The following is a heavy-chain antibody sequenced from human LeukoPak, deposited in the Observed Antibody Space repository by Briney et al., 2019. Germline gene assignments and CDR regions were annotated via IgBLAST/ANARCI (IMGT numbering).Heavy chain of an antibody. D-gene: IGHD3-10*01. J-gene: IGHJ4*02. Sequence: ASVKISCKASGYTFTNFYMHWVRQAPGQGLEWMRWTHPSSGGTRYEERFHGRVTMTRDMSTSTAYMELSSLTSDDTAVYYCARMTHGSGASYSHFDYWSQGTLVTVSS. CDR1: GYTFTNFY. CDR3: ARMTHGSGASYSHFDY. CDR2: THPSSGGT. V-gene: IGHV1-2*02.